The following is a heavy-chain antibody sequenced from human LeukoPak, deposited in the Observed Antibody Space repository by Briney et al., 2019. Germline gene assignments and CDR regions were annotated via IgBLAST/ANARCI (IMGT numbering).Heavy chain of an antibody. D-gene: IGHD3-16*01. CDR3: ARDRNVGDDAFDI. J-gene: IGHJ3*02. Sequence: PGGSLRLSCAASGFTFSSYSMNWVRQAPGKGLEWVSSISSSSSYIYYADSVKGRFTISRDNAKNSLYLQMNSLRAEDTAVYYCARDRNVGDDAFDIWGQGTMVTVSS. CDR1: GFTFSSYS. CDR2: ISSSSSYI. V-gene: IGHV3-21*01.